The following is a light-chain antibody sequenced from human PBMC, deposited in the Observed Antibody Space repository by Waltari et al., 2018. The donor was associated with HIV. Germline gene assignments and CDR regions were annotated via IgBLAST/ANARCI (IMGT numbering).Light chain of an antibody. J-gene: IGKJ1*01. CDR1: QSLLHSNRYYF. Sequence: DIVMTQSPLSLPVTPGEPASISCRSSQSLLHSNRYYFLDWYLQRPGQSPQLLIYLGSNRASGVPDRFSGSGSGTDFTLKISRVEAEDVGFYFCMQALQTPWTFGQGTRVDIK. CDR2: LGS. V-gene: IGKV2-28*01. CDR3: MQALQTPWT.